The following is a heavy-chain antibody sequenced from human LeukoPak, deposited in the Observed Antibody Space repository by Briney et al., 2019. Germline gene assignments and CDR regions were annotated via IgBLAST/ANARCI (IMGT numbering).Heavy chain of an antibody. CDR3: ARIFDRDI. CDR1: GGPIRNSY. Sequence: SETLSLTCTVSGGPIRNSYWSWVRHSAGTGLQWIGRIHGTLGSTNHNPSLKSRVVMSLDTSSNQFSLRLSAMSAADTATYYCARIFDRDIWGQGTLVTVSP. J-gene: IGHJ3*02. CDR2: IHGTLGST. V-gene: IGHV4-4*07. D-gene: IGHD3-3*01.